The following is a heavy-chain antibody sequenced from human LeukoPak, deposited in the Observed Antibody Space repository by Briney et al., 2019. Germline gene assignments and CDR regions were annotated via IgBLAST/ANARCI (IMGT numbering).Heavy chain of an antibody. CDR1: GYTXTSYG. CDR3: ARDPSLPPSPTDYYDSSGYYPS. J-gene: IGHJ5*02. D-gene: IGHD3-22*01. Sequence: ASVKVSCKASGYTXTSYGISWVRQAPGQGLEWMGWISAYNGNTNYAQKLQGRVTMTTDTSTSTAYMELRSLRSDDTAVYYCARDPSLPPSPTDYYDSSGYYPSWGQGTLVTVSS. V-gene: IGHV1-18*01. CDR2: ISAYNGNT.